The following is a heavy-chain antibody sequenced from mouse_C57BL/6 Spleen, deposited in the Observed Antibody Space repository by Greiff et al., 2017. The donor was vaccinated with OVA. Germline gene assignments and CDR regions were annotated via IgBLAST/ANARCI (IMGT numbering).Heavy chain of an antibody. J-gene: IGHJ4*01. Sequence: VQLQQPGAELVKPGASVKLSCKASGYTFTSYWMHWVKQRPGQGLEWIGMIHPNSGSTNYNAKFKSKATLTVDKSSSTAYMQLSSLTSEDSAVYYCARGGLLLYAMDYWGQGTSVTVSS. CDR2: IHPNSGST. CDR3: ARGGLLLYAMDY. V-gene: IGHV1-64*01. CDR1: GYTFTSYW. D-gene: IGHD2-10*01.